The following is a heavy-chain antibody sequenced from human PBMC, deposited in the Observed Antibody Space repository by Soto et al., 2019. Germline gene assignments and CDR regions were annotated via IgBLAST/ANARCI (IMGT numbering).Heavy chain of an antibody. Sequence: GGSLRLSCSASGFTLSSYAMHWVRQAPGKGLEYVSGIRGNGDPPFYADSVKGRFIISRDNSKNTLFLQMSSLSADDTAVYYCVKSRGGNNFDFFDWGQGALVTVSS. CDR2: IRGNGDPP. CDR1: GFTLSSYA. CDR3: VKSRGGNNFDFFD. J-gene: IGHJ4*02. V-gene: IGHV3-64D*06. D-gene: IGHD5-12*01.